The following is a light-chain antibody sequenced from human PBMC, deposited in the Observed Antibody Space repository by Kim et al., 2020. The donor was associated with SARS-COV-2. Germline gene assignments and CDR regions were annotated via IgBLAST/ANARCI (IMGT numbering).Light chain of an antibody. Sequence: DIQMTQSPSTLSASVGDRVTITCRASQSISSWLAWYQQKPGKAPKLLIYGASSLESGVPSRFSGSGSGTEFTLAISSLQPDDFATYYCQQYNSYSLAVGGGTTVDI. J-gene: IGKJ4*01. CDR2: GAS. CDR3: QQYNSYSLA. CDR1: QSISSW. V-gene: IGKV1-5*01.